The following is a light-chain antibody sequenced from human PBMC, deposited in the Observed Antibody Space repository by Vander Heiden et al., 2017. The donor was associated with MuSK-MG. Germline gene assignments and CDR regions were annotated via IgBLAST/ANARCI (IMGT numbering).Light chain of an antibody. CDR2: WAS. V-gene: IGKV4-1*01. CDR3: QQDDSTPFT. CDR1: QSVLYSSHNQNY. Sequence: DIVMTQSPDSLAVSLGERATINCKSSQSVLYSSHNQNYLAWYQQKQGQPPKLLIYWASTRESGVPDRFSGSGSGTDFTLPISSLQAEDVAVYYCQQDDSTPFTFGQGTKVEIK. J-gene: IGKJ2*01.